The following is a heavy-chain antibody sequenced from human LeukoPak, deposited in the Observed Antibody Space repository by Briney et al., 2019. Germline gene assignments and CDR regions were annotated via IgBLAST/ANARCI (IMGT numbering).Heavy chain of an antibody. J-gene: IGHJ4*02. Sequence: GRSLRLSCAASGFTFSSYAMHWVRQAPGKGLEWVAVISYDGSNKYYADSVEGRFTISRDNSKNTLYLQMNSLRAEDTAVYYCARGAVWGRYCSGGSCLFDYWGQGTLVTVSS. CDR2: ISYDGSNK. CDR3: ARGAVWGRYCSGGSCLFDY. D-gene: IGHD2-15*01. V-gene: IGHV3-30-3*01. CDR1: GFTFSSYA.